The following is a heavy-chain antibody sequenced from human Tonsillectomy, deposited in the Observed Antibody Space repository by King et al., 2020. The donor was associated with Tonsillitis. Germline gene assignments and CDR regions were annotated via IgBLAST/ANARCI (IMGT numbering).Heavy chain of an antibody. J-gene: IGHJ3*02. Sequence: VQLVESGGGLVQPGGSLRLSCAASGFTFSSYAMSWVRQPPGKGLGWVSAISGRGGRTYYADSGKGRFTISRDNSKNTLYLQMNSMRAEDTAVYYCAKSRGYSGLRHAFDIWGQGTMVTVSS. CDR3: AKSRGYSGLRHAFDI. CDR2: ISGRGGRT. CDR1: GFTFSSYA. D-gene: IGHD5-12*01. V-gene: IGHV3-23*04.